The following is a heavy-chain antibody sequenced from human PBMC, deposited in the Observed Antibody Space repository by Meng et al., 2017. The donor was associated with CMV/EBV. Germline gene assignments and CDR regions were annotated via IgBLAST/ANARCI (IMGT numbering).Heavy chain of an antibody. Sequence: GGTFRNYAISWVRQAPGQGLEWMGGIIPILGIANYAQKFQGRVTITADKSTSTAYMELSSLRSEDTAVYYCAREYDYGDSNHDAFDIWGQGTMVTVSS. J-gene: IGHJ3*02. CDR2: IIPILGIA. CDR3: AREYDYGDSNHDAFDI. D-gene: IGHD4-17*01. V-gene: IGHV1-69*10. CDR1: GGTFRNYA.